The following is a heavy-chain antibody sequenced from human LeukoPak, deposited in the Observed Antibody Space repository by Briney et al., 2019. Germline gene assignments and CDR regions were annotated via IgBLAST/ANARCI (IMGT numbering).Heavy chain of an antibody. V-gene: IGHV1-24*01. D-gene: IGHD6-13*01. Sequence: GASVKVSCKVSGYTLTELSMHWVRQAPGKRLEWMGGFDPEDGETIYAQKFQGRVTMTEDTSTDTAYMELSSLRSEDTAVYYCATLYSSPPWVMDVWGKGTTVTVSS. CDR3: ATLYSSPPWVMDV. CDR1: GYTLTELS. J-gene: IGHJ6*03. CDR2: FDPEDGET.